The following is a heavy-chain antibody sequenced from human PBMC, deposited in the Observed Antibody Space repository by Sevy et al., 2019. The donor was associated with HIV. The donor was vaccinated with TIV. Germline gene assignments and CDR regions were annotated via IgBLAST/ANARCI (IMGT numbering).Heavy chain of an antibody. CDR3: AKDRVTVFGVVVTFDS. V-gene: IGHV3-23*01. D-gene: IGHD3-3*01. J-gene: IGHJ4*02. CDR1: GFTFDSYA. Sequence: GGSLRLSCAASGFTFDSYAMHWVRQVAGKGLEWVSTISGSGYATYYADSVKGRFIISRDTSRNTLYLQRNSLRVEDSAVYFCAKDRVTVFGVVVTFDSWAQGTLVTVSS. CDR2: ISGSGYAT.